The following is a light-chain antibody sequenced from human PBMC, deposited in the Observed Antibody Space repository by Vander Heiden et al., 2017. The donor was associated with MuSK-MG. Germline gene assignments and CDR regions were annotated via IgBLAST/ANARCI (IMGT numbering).Light chain of an antibody. CDR2: DVS. V-gene: IGKV3-11*01. CDR3: QQRSNWPRLFT. CDR1: QSVSSN. Sequence: EIVLTQSPATLSLSPGDRATLSCRASQSVSSNLAWYQQRRGQAPRLLIYDVSKRASGISARFSGSGSGTDFTLTISSLEPEDFAVYYCQQRSNWPRLFTFGPGTEVDIK. J-gene: IGKJ3*01.